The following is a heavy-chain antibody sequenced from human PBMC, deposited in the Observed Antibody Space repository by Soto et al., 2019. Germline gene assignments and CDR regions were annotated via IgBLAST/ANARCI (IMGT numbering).Heavy chain of an antibody. D-gene: IGHD6-19*01. Sequence: EVLSVACSLSGGSMSGSYWGWIRQSPGKGLEWLGYVYYTGSTNYSPSLRSRVSISVDTPKNEFYLRTSSVTAADAAVYFCARSVAVAGAHIDYWGQGTQVTVSS. V-gene: IGHV4-59*01. CDR3: ARSVAVAGAHIDY. CDR1: GGSMSGSY. J-gene: IGHJ4*02. CDR2: VYYTGST.